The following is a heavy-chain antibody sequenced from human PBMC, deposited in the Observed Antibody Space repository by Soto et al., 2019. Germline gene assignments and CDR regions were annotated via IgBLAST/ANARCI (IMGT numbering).Heavy chain of an antibody. CDR2: ISESGDRT. D-gene: IGHD1-26*01. J-gene: IGHJ4*02. CDR3: ATWRWAHFDS. V-gene: IGHV3-23*01. Sequence: EVQVWESGGDLVQPGGSLRLSCTASEFTFPMSWLRQAPGPGLEWVATISESGDRTHYADSVKGRFTFSRDTSKNTVFLPMISLRAVYTAIDFCATWRWAHFDSWCQGIQVTVS. CDR1: EFTFP.